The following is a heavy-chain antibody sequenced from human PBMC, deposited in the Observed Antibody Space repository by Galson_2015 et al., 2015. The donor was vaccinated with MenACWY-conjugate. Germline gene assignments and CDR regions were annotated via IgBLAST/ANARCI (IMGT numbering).Heavy chain of an antibody. D-gene: IGHD1-26*01. CDR1: GYNFSTYW. CDR2: ISPDDSNT. Sequence: QSGAEVKKPGESLKISCKDSGYNFSTYWIGWVRQMPGKGLEWMGLISPDDSNTRYSPAFQGQVTISADRSISTAYLQWNTLQASDTAIYYCARHPPGGRGMDVWGQGTTVTVSS. V-gene: IGHV5-51*01. CDR3: ARHPPGGRGMDV. J-gene: IGHJ6*02.